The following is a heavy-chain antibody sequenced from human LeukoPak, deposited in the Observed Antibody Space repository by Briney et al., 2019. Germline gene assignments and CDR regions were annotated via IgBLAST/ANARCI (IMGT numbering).Heavy chain of an antibody. J-gene: IGHJ4*02. Sequence: GGSLRLSCAASGFTFSSYGMHWVRQAPGKGLEWVAVISYDGSNKYYADSVKGRFTISRDNPKNTLYLQMNSLRAEDTAVYYCAKKEYLYSSSWYGIDYWGQGTLVTASS. CDR2: ISYDGSNK. CDR3: AKKEYLYSSSWYGIDY. V-gene: IGHV3-30*18. CDR1: GFTFSSYG. D-gene: IGHD6-13*01.